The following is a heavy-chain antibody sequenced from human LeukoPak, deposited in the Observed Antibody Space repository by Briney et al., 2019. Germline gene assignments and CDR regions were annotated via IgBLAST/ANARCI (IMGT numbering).Heavy chain of an antibody. CDR3: ARLPAPGYYFDY. Sequence: SETLSLTCTVSGGSISSYYWSWLRQPPGKGLEWIGFIYYSGITDYNPSLKSRVTISVDTSKNQFSLKLSSVTAADTALYYCARLPAPGYYFDYWGQGTLVTVSS. D-gene: IGHD3-10*01. CDR2: IYYSGIT. J-gene: IGHJ4*02. V-gene: IGHV4-59*08. CDR1: GGSISSYY.